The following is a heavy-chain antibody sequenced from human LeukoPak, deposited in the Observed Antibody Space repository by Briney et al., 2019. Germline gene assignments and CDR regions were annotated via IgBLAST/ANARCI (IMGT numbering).Heavy chain of an antibody. J-gene: IGHJ4*02. Sequence: ASVKVSCKASGYTFTAYYIHWVRQAPGQGLEWMGWIDTNTGATKYAQKFQGRVTITRDTSTGTASMELSSLISGDTALYYCASEAFCAGGSCNVLRVASWGPGTLVTVSS. CDR3: ASEAFCAGGSCNVLRVAS. CDR1: GYTFTAYY. V-gene: IGHV1-2*02. D-gene: IGHD2-8*02. CDR2: IDTNTGAT.